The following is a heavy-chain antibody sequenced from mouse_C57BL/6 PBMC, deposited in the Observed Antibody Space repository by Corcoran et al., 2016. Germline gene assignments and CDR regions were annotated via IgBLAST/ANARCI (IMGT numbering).Heavy chain of an antibody. CDR2: IDPEDGDT. D-gene: IGHD1-1*01. Sequence: EVQLQQSGAELVRPGASVKLSCTASGFNIKDYYMHWVKQRPEQGLEWIGRIDPEDGDTEYAPKFQGKATMTADTSSNTAYLQLSSLTSEDTAVYYCTTNGRSFPYAMDYWGQGTSVTVSS. CDR3: TTNGRSFPYAMDY. J-gene: IGHJ4*01. CDR1: GFNIKDYY. V-gene: IGHV14-1*01.